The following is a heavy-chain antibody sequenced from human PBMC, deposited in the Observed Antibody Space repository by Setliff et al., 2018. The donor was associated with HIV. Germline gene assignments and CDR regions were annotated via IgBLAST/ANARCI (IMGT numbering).Heavy chain of an antibody. CDR2: IYFSGST. V-gene: IGHV4-39*01. CDR1: GGSISSSSHY. J-gene: IGHJ3*02. D-gene: IGHD5-18*01. CDR3: ARPRYTYGTPPAFDI. Sequence: PSETLSLTCTVFGGSISSSSHYWGWIRQPPGKGLEWIGSIYFSGSTYYNPSLKSRVTISVDTSKNQFSLKLSSVTAADTAVYYCARPRYTYGTPPAFDIWGRGTVVTVSS.